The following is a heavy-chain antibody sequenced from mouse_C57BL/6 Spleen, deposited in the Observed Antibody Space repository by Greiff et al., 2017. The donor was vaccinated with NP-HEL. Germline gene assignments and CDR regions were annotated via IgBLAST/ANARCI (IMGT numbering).Heavy chain of an antibody. CDR1: GYTFTDYY. CDR3: ARRGSGTPVFDV. V-gene: IGHV1-26*01. D-gene: IGHD1-1*01. CDR2: INPNNGGT. Sequence: QLQQSGPELVKPGASVKISCKASGYTFTDYYMNWVKQSHGKSLEWIGDINPNNGGTSYNQKFKGKATLTVDKSSSTAYMELRSLTSEDSAVYYCARRGSGTPVFDVWGTGTTVTVSS. J-gene: IGHJ1*03.